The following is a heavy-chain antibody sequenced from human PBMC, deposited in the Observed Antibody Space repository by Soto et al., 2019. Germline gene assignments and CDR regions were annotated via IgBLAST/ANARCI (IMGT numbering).Heavy chain of an antibody. CDR2: IYYTGGT. V-gene: IGHV4-31*03. CDR1: VGSISSGGYN. CDR3: ARESRDFYYYYLDV. Sequence: QVQLQESGQGLGKPSRPLSFPCTVSVGSISSGGYNWSWIARPPGKGLEWIGYIYYTGGTYYNPSLKSRVTISVDTSKNQFSLQLSSVTAADSAVYYCARESRDFYYYYLDVWGKGTTVTVSS. J-gene: IGHJ6*03.